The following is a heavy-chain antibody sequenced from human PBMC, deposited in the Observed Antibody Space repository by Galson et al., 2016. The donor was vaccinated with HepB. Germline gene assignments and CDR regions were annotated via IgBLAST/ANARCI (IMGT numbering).Heavy chain of an antibody. CDR3: VRDGYYNVLTGMGFDY. J-gene: IGHJ4*02. V-gene: IGHV3-7*03. Sequence: SLRLSCAASGFTFTSYWMSWVRQAPGKGLEWVANIKQDESEINYVGSVKGRFTISRDNAKNSLYLQMSSLRADDTALYYCVRDGYYNVLTGMGFDYWGQGALVTVSS. CDR2: IKQDESEI. CDR1: GFTFTSYW. D-gene: IGHD3-9*01.